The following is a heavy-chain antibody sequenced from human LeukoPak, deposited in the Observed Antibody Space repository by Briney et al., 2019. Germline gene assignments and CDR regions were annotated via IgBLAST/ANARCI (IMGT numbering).Heavy chain of an antibody. J-gene: IGHJ4*02. CDR1: GYTFTGYY. V-gene: IGHV1-2*02. Sequence: ASVKVSCKASGYTFTGYYMHWVRQAPGQGLEWMGWINPSSGGTNYAQKFQGRVTMTRDTSISTAYMELSRLRSDDTAVYYCARGGKRWLQLFDYWGQGTLVTVSS. D-gene: IGHD1-1*01. CDR3: ARGGKRWLQLFDY. CDR2: INPSSGGT.